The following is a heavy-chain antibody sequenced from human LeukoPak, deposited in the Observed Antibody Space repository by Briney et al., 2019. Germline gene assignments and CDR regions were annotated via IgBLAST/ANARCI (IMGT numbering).Heavy chain of an antibody. V-gene: IGHV3-30*04. CDR2: VSDEGRDS. J-gene: IGHJ4*02. CDR1: GFAFSPFA. CDR3: VRSYGHRLAYTTYYPDQFFDS. D-gene: IGHD2/OR15-2a*01. Sequence: GGSLRLSCAASGFAFSPFAMHWVRQAPGKGAERVAAVSDEGRDSNYAHPVKGRFIISRDNSNKALYRHMSSLRLEDTAVYYCVRSYGHRLAYTTYYPDQFFDSWGQGTLVTVSS.